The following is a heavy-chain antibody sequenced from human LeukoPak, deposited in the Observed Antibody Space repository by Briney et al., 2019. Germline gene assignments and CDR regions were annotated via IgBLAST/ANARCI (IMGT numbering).Heavy chain of an antibody. CDR1: GYSFTSYW. Sequence: GESLKISCKGSGYSFTSYWIGWVRQMPGKGLEWMGIIYPGDSDTRYSPSFQGQVTISADKSISTAYLQWSSLKASDTAMYYCARHREGSSSGYYYYMDVWGKGTTVTVSS. CDR2: IYPGDSDT. V-gene: IGHV5-51*01. CDR3: ARHREGSSSGYYYYMDV. J-gene: IGHJ6*03. D-gene: IGHD6-6*01.